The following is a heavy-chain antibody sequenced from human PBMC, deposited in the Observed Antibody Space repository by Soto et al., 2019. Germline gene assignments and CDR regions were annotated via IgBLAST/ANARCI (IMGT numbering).Heavy chain of an antibody. V-gene: IGHV1-3*05. Sequence: QVQLVQSGAEEKKPGASVKVSCKASGYTFTGYAMHWVRQAPGQRLEWMGWINAGNGNTKYSQKFQGRVTITRDTSASTAYMDLSSLRSEDTAVYYCARPVAVAADFDYWGQGTLVTVSS. CDR2: INAGNGNT. J-gene: IGHJ4*02. D-gene: IGHD6-19*01. CDR1: GYTFTGYA. CDR3: ARPVAVAADFDY.